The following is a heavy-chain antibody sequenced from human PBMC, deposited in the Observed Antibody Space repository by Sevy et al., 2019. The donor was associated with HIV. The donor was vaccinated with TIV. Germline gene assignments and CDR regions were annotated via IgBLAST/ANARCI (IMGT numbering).Heavy chain of an antibody. J-gene: IGHJ5*02. CDR2: MNPNSGNT. CDR3: ARGLRITMVRVVIYWFDP. D-gene: IGHD3-10*01. Sequence: ASVKVSCKPSGYTFTSYDINWVRQATGQGLEWMGWMNPNSGNTGYAQKFQGRVTMTRNTSISTAYMELSSLRSEDTAEYYCARGLRITMVRVVIYWFDPWGQGTLVTVSS. CDR1: GYTFTSYD. V-gene: IGHV1-8*01.